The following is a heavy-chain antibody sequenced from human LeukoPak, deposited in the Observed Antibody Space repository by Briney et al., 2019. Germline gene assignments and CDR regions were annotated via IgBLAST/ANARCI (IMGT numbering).Heavy chain of an antibody. CDR3: ARGAYSDAFDI. CDR2: IYYSGNT. V-gene: IGHV4-59*01. CDR1: GGSISSYY. Sequence: SETLSLTCTVSGGSISSYYWSWIRQPPGKGLEWIGYIYYSGNTNYNSSLKSRVTISVDTSKNQFSLKLSSVTAADTAVYYCARGAYSDAFDIWGQGTMVTVSS. D-gene: IGHD2-21*01. J-gene: IGHJ3*02.